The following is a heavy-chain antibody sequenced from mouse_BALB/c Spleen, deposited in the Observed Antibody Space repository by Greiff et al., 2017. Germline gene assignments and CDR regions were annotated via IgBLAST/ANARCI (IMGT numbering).Heavy chain of an antibody. V-gene: IGHV5-4*02. CDR2: ISDGGSYT. Sequence: EVKLMESGGGLVKPGGSLKLSCAASGFTFSDYYMYWVRQTPEKRLEWVATISDGGSYTYYPDSVKGRFTISRDNAKNNLYLQMSSLKSEDTAMYYCAREKNSLRLRYFDVWGAGTTVTVSS. D-gene: IGHD1-2*01. CDR1: GFTFSDYY. CDR3: AREKNSLRLRYFDV. J-gene: IGHJ1*01.